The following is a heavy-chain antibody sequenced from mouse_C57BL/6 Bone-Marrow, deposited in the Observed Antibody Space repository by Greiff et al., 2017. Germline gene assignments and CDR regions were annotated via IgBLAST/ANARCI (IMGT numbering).Heavy chain of an antibody. Sequence: QVQLQQPGAELVMPGASVKLSCKASGYTFTSYWMHWVKQRPGQGLEWIGEIDPSDSYTNYNQKFKGKSTLTVDKSSSTAYMQLSSLTSEDSAVYYCARSSMAPYAMDYWGQGTSGTVSS. V-gene: IGHV1-69*01. D-gene: IGHD1-1*02. CDR2: IDPSDSYT. J-gene: IGHJ4*01. CDR3: ARSSMAPYAMDY. CDR1: GYTFTSYW.